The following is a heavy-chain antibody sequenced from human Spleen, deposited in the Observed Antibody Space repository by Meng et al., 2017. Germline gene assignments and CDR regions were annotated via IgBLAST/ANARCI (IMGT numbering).Heavy chain of an antibody. Sequence: QGQLQGSGPGLGKPSGTLSLPCAVSGGSISSNNWWSWVRQPPGKGLEWIGEIYHSGSTNYNPSLKSRVTMSVDKSKNQFSLKLSSVTAADTAVYYCASQVFSGLNWFGPWGQGTLVTVSS. V-gene: IGHV4-4*02. CDR3: ASQVFSGLNWFGP. CDR2: IYHSGST. CDR1: GGSISSNNW. D-gene: IGHD3-10*01. J-gene: IGHJ5*02.